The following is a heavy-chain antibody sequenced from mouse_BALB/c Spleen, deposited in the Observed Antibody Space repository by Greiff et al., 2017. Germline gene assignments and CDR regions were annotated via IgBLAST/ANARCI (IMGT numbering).Heavy chain of an antibody. CDR2: ISSGGSYT. V-gene: IGHV5-6*01. Sequence: VQLKESGGDLVKPGGSLKLSCAASGFTFSSYGMSWVRQTPDKRLEWVATISSGGSYTYYPDSVKGRFTISRDNAKNTLYLQMSSLKSEDTAMYYCAKLGDGAWFAYWGQGTLVTVSA. CDR1: GFTFSSYG. J-gene: IGHJ3*01. D-gene: IGHD2-3*01. CDR3: AKLGDGAWFAY.